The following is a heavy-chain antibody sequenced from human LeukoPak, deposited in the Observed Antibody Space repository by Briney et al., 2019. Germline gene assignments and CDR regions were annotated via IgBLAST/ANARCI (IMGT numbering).Heavy chain of an antibody. CDR1: GFTVSSNY. J-gene: IGHJ4*02. CDR3: AVVATDY. D-gene: IGHD5-12*01. Sequence: PGGSLRLSCAASGFTVSSNYMSWVRQAPGKGLEWVSVIYSSGSTYYADSVKGRFTISRDNAKNSLYLQMNSLGAEDTAVYYCAVVATDYWGQGTLVTVSS. CDR2: IYSSGST. V-gene: IGHV3-66*01.